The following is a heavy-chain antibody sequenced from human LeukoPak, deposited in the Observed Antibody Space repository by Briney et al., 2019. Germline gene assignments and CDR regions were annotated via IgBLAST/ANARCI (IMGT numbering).Heavy chain of an antibody. D-gene: IGHD3-22*01. V-gene: IGHV3-23*01. CDR2: ISGSGGST. CDR1: GFTFSSYA. Sequence: EGSLRLSCAASGFTFSSYAMSWVRQAPGKGLEWVSAISGSGGSTYYADSVKGRFTISRDNSKNTLYLQMNSLRAEDTAVYYCAKLSMGYDSSGYYYDFDYWGQGTLVTVSS. J-gene: IGHJ4*02. CDR3: AKLSMGYDSSGYYYDFDY.